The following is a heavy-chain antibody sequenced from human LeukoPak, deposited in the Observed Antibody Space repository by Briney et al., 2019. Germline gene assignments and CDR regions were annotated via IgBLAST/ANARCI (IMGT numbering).Heavy chain of an antibody. D-gene: IGHD2-2*01. CDR1: GLIVGNNY. J-gene: IGHJ4*02. CDR2: IYSRGAT. CDR3: ATAPSSIFDY. V-gene: IGHV3-53*01. Sequence: GGPLRLFCAVSGLIVGNNYMIGVRQATGRGLEWVSVIYSRGATYYADSVKGRFTISRDSSKNTLYLQMNSLGADDTAVYYCATAPSSIFDYWGQGALVTVSS.